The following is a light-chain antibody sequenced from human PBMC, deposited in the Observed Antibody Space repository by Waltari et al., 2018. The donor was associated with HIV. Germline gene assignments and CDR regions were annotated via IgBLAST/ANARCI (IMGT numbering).Light chain of an antibody. J-gene: IGLJ2*01. CDR1: KLEDKY. CDR2: QDN. V-gene: IGLV3-1*01. CDR3: QAWVTSTVV. Sequence: SYELTQPPSVSVSPGQTASITCSGDKLEDKYTCWYQQKPGQSPVLVIFQDNKRPSGIPERFSASISGNTATLTISGTQAIDEADYYCQAWVTSTVVFGGGTKLTVL.